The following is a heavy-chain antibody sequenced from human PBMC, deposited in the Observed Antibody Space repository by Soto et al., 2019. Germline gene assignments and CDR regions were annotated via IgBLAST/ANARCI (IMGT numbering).Heavy chain of an antibody. Sequence: SGESLKISCKGSGYSFTSYWISWVCQMPGKGLEWMGRIDPSDSYTNYSPSFQGHVTISADKSISTAYLQWSSLKASDTAMYYCARAHYDILTGYYKSMDVWGQGTTVTVSS. V-gene: IGHV5-10-1*01. J-gene: IGHJ6*02. CDR1: GYSFTSYW. CDR2: IDPSDSYT. CDR3: ARAHYDILTGYYKSMDV. D-gene: IGHD3-9*01.